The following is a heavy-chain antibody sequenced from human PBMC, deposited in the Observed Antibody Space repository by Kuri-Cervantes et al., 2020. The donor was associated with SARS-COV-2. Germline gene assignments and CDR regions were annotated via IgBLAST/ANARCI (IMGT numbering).Heavy chain of an antibody. J-gene: IGHJ4*02. CDR3: ARVEVTILSADY. CDR2: ISGSGGST. Sequence: GESLKISCAASGFTFSSYAMSWVRQAPGKGLEWVSAISGSGGSTYYADSVKGRFTISRDNPKNTLYLQMNSLRAEDTAVYYCARVEVTILSADYWGQGTLVTVSS. V-gene: IGHV3-23*01. D-gene: IGHD3-3*01. CDR1: GFTFSSYA.